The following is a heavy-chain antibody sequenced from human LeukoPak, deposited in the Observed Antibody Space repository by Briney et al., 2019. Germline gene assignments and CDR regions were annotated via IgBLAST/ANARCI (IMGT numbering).Heavy chain of an antibody. CDR3: ARGPSSQFRTDY. V-gene: IGHV3-48*01. Sequence: WVSYIGRSSSPIYYADSVKGRFTISRDNAKNSLYLQMNGLRAEDTAVYYCARGPSSQFRTDYWGQGTLVTVSS. CDR2: IGRSSSPI. D-gene: IGHD2-2*01. J-gene: IGHJ4*02.